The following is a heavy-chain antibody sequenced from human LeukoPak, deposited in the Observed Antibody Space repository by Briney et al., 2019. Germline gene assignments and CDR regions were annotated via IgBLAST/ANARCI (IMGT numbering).Heavy chain of an antibody. CDR1: GFTFSSYW. CDR2: INSDGSSA. D-gene: IGHD6-19*01. V-gene: IGHV3-74*01. J-gene: IGHJ4*02. Sequence: PGGSVRLSCAASGFTFSSYWMHWVRQAPGKGLVWVSRINSDGSSATYADSVKGRLTISRDNAKNTLYLQMNNLRAEDTAVYYCARVPYSSGSFGYWGQGSLVTVSS. CDR3: ARVPYSSGSFGY.